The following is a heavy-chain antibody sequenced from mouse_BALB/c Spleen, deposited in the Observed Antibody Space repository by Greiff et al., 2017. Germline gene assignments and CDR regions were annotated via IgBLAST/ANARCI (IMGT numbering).Heavy chain of an antibody. D-gene: IGHD2-4*01. CDR3: ARGDYDLYYAMDY. CDR2: ISSGSSTI. J-gene: IGHJ4*01. Sequence: DVQLVESGGGLVQPGGSRKLSCAASGFTFSSFGMHWVRQAPEKGLEWVAYISSGSSTIYYADTVKGRFTISRDNPKNTLFLQMTSLRSEDTAMYYCARGDYDLYYAMDYWGQGTSVTVSS. V-gene: IGHV5-17*02. CDR1: GFTFSSFG.